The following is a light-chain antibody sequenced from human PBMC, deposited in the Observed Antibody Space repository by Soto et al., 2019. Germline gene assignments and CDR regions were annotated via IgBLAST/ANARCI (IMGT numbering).Light chain of an antibody. CDR3: QQYGSSPCT. J-gene: IGKJ3*01. Sequence: EIVLTQSPGTLSLSPGERATLSCRASQSVSSSYLAWYQQKPGQAPRLLIYGASSRATGIPDKFNSSGSGTDFTLTISRLEPEDFAVYYCQQYGSSPCTFGPGTKVDIK. V-gene: IGKV3-20*01. CDR1: QSVSSSY. CDR2: GAS.